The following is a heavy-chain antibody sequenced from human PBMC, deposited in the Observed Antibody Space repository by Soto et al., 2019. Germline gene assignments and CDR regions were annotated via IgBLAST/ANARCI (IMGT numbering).Heavy chain of an antibody. D-gene: IGHD3-22*01. CDR2: IYPGDSET. CDR1: GYTFINYW. CDR3: ARQGSYYDSKSFGY. V-gene: IGHV5-51*01. J-gene: IGHJ4*02. Sequence: GESLKISCSGSGYTFINYWIGLVLQMPGKGLEWMGIIYPGDSETKYSPSFQGQVTISADKSISTAYLQWSRLKASDTAMYFCARQGSYYDSKSFGYWGQGTLVTVSS.